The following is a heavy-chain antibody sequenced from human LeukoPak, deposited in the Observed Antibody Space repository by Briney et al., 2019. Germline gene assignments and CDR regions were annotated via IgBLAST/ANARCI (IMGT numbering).Heavy chain of an antibody. Sequence: GGSLRLSCAASGFTFSSYAMHWVRQAPGKGLEWVAVISYDGSNKYYADSVKGRFTISRDNSKNTLYLQMNSLRAEDTAVYYCARGTTMIVVVYYSDTFDIWGQGTMVTVSS. V-gene: IGHV3-30-3*01. CDR3: ARGTTMIVVVYYSDTFDI. D-gene: IGHD3-22*01. CDR1: GFTFSSYA. J-gene: IGHJ3*02. CDR2: ISYDGSNK.